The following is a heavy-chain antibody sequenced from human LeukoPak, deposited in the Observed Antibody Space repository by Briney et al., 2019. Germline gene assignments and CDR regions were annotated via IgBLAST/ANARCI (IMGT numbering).Heavy chain of an antibody. D-gene: IGHD3-10*01. CDR3: ARDEWFGEPNPHYYYMDV. Sequence: PSETLSLTCTVSGGSLSSYYWSWIRPPAGKGPEWIGRIYTSGSTNYNPPLKSRVTMSVDTSKNQFSLKLSSVTAADTAVYYCARDEWFGEPNPHYYYMDVWGKGTTVTISS. J-gene: IGHJ6*03. CDR2: IYTSGST. V-gene: IGHV4-4*07. CDR1: GGSLSSYY.